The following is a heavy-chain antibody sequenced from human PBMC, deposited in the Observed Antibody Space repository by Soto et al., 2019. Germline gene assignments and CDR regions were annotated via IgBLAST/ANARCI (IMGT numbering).Heavy chain of an antibody. Sequence: EVQLLESGGGLVQPGGSLRLSCAASGFTFSSYAMSWVRQAPGKGLEWVSAISGSGGSTYYADSVKGRFTISRDNPKNTLYLQMNSLRAENTVVYYCAKDPYIVLMVYAHFDYWGQGTLVTVSS. CDR1: GFTFSSYA. CDR2: ISGSGGST. J-gene: IGHJ4*02. D-gene: IGHD2-8*01. V-gene: IGHV3-23*01. CDR3: AKDPYIVLMVYAHFDY.